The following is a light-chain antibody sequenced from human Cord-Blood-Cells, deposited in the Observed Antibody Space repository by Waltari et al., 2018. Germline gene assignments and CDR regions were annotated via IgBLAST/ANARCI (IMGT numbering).Light chain of an antibody. CDR1: SSDVGSYNL. V-gene: IGLV2-23*02. CDR2: EVS. Sequence: QSALTQPASVSGSPGQSITISCTGTSSDVGSYNLVSWYQQHPGKAPKLMIYEVSKRPAGGSNRFSGSKSGNTASLTISGLQAEDEAEYYCCSYAGSSTFGHYVFGTGTKVTVL. J-gene: IGLJ1*01. CDR3: CSYAGSSTFGHYV.